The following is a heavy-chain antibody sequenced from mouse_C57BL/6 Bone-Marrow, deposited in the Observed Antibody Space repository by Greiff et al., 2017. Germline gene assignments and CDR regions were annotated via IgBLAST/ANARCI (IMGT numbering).Heavy chain of an antibody. J-gene: IGHJ4*01. V-gene: IGHV1-19*01. CDR3: ASRGGCTDAMDY. Sequence: EVQRVESGPVLVKPGASVKMSCKASGYTFTDYYMNWVKQSHGKSLEWIGVINPYNGGTSYNQKFKGKATFTVYNSSSTAYMEINSLTSEDSAVYYCASRGGCTDAMDYWGQGTSVTVSS. CDR2: INPYNGGT. D-gene: IGHD1-1*01. CDR1: GYTFTDYY.